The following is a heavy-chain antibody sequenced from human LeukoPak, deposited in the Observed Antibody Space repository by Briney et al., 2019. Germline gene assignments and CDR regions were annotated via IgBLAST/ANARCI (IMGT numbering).Heavy chain of an antibody. V-gene: IGHV3-74*01. CDR2: INPDGSST. CDR1: GFTFITNW. D-gene: IGHD3-10*01. J-gene: IGHJ5*02. Sequence: GGSLRLSCAASGFTFITNWMHWVRQAPGKGLVWVSRINPDGSSTNYADSVKGRFTISRDNAKSTLHLQMNSLRVEDTAVYYCARAGGPHYYGSGRGLYWFDPWGQGTLVTVSS. CDR3: ARAGGPHYYGSGRGLYWFDP.